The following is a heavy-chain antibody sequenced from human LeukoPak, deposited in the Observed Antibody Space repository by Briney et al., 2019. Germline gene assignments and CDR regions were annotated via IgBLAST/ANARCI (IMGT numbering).Heavy chain of an antibody. CDR2: IESKTDGGTT. D-gene: IGHD1-26*01. Sequence: GGSLRLSCAASGFTFSNAWMSWVRQAPGKGLEWVGRIESKTDGGTTAYAAPVKGRFTISRDDSKSTLFLQMNSLKTEDPAVYYCTAPIVGTTRLDYWGQGTLVTVSS. CDR1: GFTFSNAW. CDR3: TAPIVGTTRLDY. J-gene: IGHJ4*02. V-gene: IGHV3-15*04.